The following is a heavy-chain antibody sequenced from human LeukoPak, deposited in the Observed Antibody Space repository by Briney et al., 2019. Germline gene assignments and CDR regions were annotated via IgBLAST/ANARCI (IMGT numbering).Heavy chain of an antibody. CDR3: ARGATGKAFDI. D-gene: IGHD5-12*01. V-gene: IGHV4-38-2*02. Sequence: SETLYLTCTDSGGSISSYYWGWIRQPPGKGLEWIGSIYHSGSTYYNPSLKSRVTISVDTSKNQFSLKLSSVTAADTAVYYCARGATGKAFDIWGQGTMVTVSS. CDR2: IYHSGST. J-gene: IGHJ3*02. CDR1: GGSISSYY.